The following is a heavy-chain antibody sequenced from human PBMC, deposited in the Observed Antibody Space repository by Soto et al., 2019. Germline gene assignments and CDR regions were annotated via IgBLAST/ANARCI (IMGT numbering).Heavy chain of an antibody. CDR3: ARRLVSTEFFDI. Sequence: ASVKVSCKASGYTFTNSGFSWVRQAPGQGLEWVGWIRVNNGDTHYAQKLQGRVTMTTDTSTSTAFMELRSLRSDDTAVYYCARRLVSTEFFDIWGQGTMVTVSS. CDR2: IRVNNGDT. V-gene: IGHV1-18*01. CDR1: GYTFTNSG. J-gene: IGHJ3*02. D-gene: IGHD4-17*01.